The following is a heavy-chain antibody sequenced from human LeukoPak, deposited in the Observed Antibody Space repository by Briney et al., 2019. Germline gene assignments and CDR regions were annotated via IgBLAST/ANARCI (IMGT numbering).Heavy chain of an antibody. CDR3: AREAGIQLWSSSIDY. CDR1: GYTFTGYY. V-gene: IGHV1-2*02. J-gene: IGHJ4*02. Sequence: ASVKVSCKASGYTFTGYYMHWVRQAPGQGLEWMGWINPNSGGTNYAQKFQGRVTMTRDTSISTAYMELSRLRSDDTAVYYCAREAGIQLWSSSIDYWGQGTLVIVSS. D-gene: IGHD5-18*01. CDR2: INPNSGGT.